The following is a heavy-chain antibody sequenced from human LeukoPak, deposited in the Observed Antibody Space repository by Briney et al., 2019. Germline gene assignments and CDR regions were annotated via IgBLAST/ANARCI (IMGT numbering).Heavy chain of an antibody. V-gene: IGHV4-39*01. CDR3: ARHIMIVVTEYHFDD. CDR2: VSHNGST. D-gene: IGHD3-22*01. Sequence: GSLTLSCAASGFTFRSYSMNWVRQSAGKGLEWIGSVSHNGSTYYNPPLKSRVTISIDTSKNQFSLELRSATAADTAVYYCARHIMIVVTEYHFDDWGQGTQVSVSS. J-gene: IGHJ4*02. CDR1: GFTFRSYSMN.